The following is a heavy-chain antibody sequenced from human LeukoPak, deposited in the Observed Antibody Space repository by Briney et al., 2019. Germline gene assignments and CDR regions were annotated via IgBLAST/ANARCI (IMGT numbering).Heavy chain of an antibody. D-gene: IGHD6-13*01. V-gene: IGHV3-7*03. J-gene: IGHJ4*02. Sequence: PGGSLRLSCAASGFTFGSYWMTWVRQAPGKGLEWVANIKQDGSEIYYVDSVKGRFTISRDNAKNSLYLQMNSLRAEDTALYYCTKRIATAGFDYWGQGTLVTVSS. CDR2: IKQDGSEI. CDR1: GFTFGSYW. CDR3: TKRIATAGFDY.